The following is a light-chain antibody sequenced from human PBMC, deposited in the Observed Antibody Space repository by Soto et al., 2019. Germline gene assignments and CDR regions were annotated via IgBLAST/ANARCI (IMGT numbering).Light chain of an antibody. V-gene: IGLV2-18*02. CDR1: SSDIGSYNR. CDR2: EVN. CDR3: NSFTTSTNYV. J-gene: IGLJ1*01. Sequence: HSAETQAASLSGAPGQSITISCTGTSSDIGSYNRVSWYQQPPGTAPKLIIYEVNNRPSGVPDRFSGSKSGNTASLTISGLQAEDDADYYCNSFTTSTNYVFGTGTNVTVL.